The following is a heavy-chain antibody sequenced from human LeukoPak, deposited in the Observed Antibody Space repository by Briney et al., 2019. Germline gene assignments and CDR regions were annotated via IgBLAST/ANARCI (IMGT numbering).Heavy chain of an antibody. D-gene: IGHD3-10*01. V-gene: IGHV1-69*01. Sequence: ASVKVSCKASGGTFSNYAISWVRQAPGQGLEWMGGIIPIFGTANYAQKFQGRVTITADESTSTAYMELSSLRSEDTAVYYCARDLVRGVITPGYWGQGTLVTVSS. J-gene: IGHJ4*02. CDR2: IIPIFGTA. CDR1: GGTFSNYA. CDR3: ARDLVRGVITPGY.